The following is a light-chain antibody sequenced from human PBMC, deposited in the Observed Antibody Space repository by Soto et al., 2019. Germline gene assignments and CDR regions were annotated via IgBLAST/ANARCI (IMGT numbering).Light chain of an antibody. CDR1: QSLVYSDGNTY. CDR3: MRGIHWPPKT. V-gene: IGKV2-30*01. J-gene: IGKJ1*01. Sequence: DVVLTQSPLSLPVTLGQPASISCRSSQSLVYSDGNTYLNWFQQRPGQSPRRLIYRVSNRDPGVPDRYSASGSAADSAVKISRMEAEDVGVYYGMRGIHWPPKTLGQVTKVDIK. CDR2: RVS.